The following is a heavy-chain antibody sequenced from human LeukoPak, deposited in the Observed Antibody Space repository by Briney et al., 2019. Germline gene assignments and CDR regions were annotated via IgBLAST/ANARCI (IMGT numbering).Heavy chain of an antibody. D-gene: IGHD3-3*01. Sequence: VASVKVSCKASGYTFTGYYMHWVRQAPGQGLEWMGWINPNSGGTNYAQKFQGRVTMTRDTSISTACMELSRLRSDDTAVYYCAKQYYDFWSGPMYYFDYWGQGTLVTVSS. V-gene: IGHV1-2*02. J-gene: IGHJ4*02. CDR2: INPNSGGT. CDR3: AKQYYDFWSGPMYYFDY. CDR1: GYTFTGYY.